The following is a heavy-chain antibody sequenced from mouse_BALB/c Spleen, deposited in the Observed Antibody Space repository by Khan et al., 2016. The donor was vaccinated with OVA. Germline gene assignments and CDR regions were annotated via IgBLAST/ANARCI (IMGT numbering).Heavy chain of an antibody. J-gene: IGHJ2*01. Sequence: VKLLESGPELVRPGVSVKISCKGTGYTFTDYAMHWVKQSHAKSLEWIGLISTYSGNTNYKQKFKGKATMTVDKSSSTAYMELARLTSEDSAISYCTRPAYDGYYDYWGQGTTLTVSS. CDR3: TRPAYDGYYDY. CDR2: ISTYSGNT. CDR1: GYTFTDYA. V-gene: IGHV1S137*01. D-gene: IGHD2-3*01.